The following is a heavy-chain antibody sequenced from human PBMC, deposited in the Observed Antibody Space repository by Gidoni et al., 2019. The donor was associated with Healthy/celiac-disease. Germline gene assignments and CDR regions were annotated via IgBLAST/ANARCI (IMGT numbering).Heavy chain of an antibody. CDR1: GFAFRSYD. CDR2: VGTAGDT. V-gene: IGHV3-13*01. CDR3: ARGGYGDYDDDAFDI. D-gene: IGHD4-17*01. J-gene: IGHJ3*02. Sequence: EVQLVESGGGLVQPGGSLRPSCPPPGFAFRSYDMHWVRQATGKGLEWVSAVGTAGDTYYPGSVKGRFTISREKAKNSLYLQMNGLRAGDTAVYYCARGGYGDYDDDAFDIWGQGTMVTVSS.